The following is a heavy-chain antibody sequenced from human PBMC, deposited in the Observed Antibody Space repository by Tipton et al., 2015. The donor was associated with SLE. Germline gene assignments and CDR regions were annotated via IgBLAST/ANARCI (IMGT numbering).Heavy chain of an antibody. J-gene: IGHJ5*02. Sequence: TLSLTCTVSGGSISSSSYYWGWIRQPPGKGLEWIGSIYTSGSTNYNPSLRRRVTISIDTSKNQFSLKLSSVTAADTAVYYCAREGGLGSWFDPWGQGTLVTVSS. D-gene: IGHD3/OR15-3a*01. CDR2: IYTSGST. CDR1: GGSISSSSYY. CDR3: AREGGLGSWFDP. V-gene: IGHV4-39*07.